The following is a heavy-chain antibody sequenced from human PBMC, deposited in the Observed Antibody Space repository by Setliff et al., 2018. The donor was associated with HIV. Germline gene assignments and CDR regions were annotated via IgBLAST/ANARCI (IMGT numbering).Heavy chain of an antibody. CDR1: GGSFSGYH. V-gene: IGHV4-34*01. Sequence: KASETLSLTCAVYGGSFSGYHWSWIRQSPGKGLEWIGEIDHSGGTDDNPSLKSRVTISVDTSKNQFSLKLSSVSAADTAVYCCARGHPIVPTGLVSFYFDHWGQGTLVTVSS. D-gene: IGHD2-2*01. CDR2: IDHSGGT. CDR3: ARGHPIVPTGLVSFYFDH. J-gene: IGHJ4*02.